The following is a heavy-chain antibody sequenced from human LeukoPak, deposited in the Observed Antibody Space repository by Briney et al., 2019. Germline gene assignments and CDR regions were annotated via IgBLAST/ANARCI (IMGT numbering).Heavy chain of an antibody. D-gene: IGHD4-17*01. CDR3: AKVVGYGDYGGIDY. CDR1: GFTFSSYG. V-gene: IGHV3-30*18. J-gene: IGHJ4*02. Sequence: GGSLRLSCAASGFTFSSYGMHWVRQAPGKGLEWVAVISYDGSNKYYADSVKGRFTISRDNSKNTLYLQMNSLRAEGTAVYYCAKVVGYGDYGGIDYWGQGTLVTVSS. CDR2: ISYDGSNK.